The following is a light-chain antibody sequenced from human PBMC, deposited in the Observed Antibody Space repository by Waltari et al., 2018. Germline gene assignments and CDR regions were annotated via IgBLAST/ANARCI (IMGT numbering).Light chain of an antibody. Sequence: EILMTQSPATLSASPGEGATLSCWASQSVDSNLAWYQQKRGQAPRLLIYGASTRATGISARFSGSGSGTEFTLTISSLQSEDFAVYYCQQYNNWPQTFGQGTKVEIK. CDR2: GAS. CDR1: QSVDSN. V-gene: IGKV3-15*01. CDR3: QQYNNWPQT. J-gene: IGKJ1*01.